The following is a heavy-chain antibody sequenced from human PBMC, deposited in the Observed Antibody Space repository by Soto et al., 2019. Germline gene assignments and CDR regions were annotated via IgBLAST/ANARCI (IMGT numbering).Heavy chain of an antibody. CDR3: ARDRQEGYFDWLSSSAASSYGMDV. CDR2: IYYSGST. Sequence: SETLSLTCTVPGGSISSGGYYWSWIRQHPGKGLEWIGYIYYSGSTYYNPSLKSRVTISVDTSKNQFSLKLSSVTAADTAVYYCARDRQEGYFDWLSSSAASSYGMDVWGQGTTVTVSS. J-gene: IGHJ6*02. V-gene: IGHV4-31*03. D-gene: IGHD3-9*01. CDR1: GGSISSGGYY.